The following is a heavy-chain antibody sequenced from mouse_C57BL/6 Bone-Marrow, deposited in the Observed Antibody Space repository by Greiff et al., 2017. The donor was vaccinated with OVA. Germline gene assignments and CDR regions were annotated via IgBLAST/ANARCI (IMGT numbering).Heavy chain of an antibody. D-gene: IGHD2-3*01. CDR3: ARESDGWDSDAMDY. V-gene: IGHV5-16*01. CDR1: GFTFSDYY. Sequence: EVKLMESEGGLVQPGSSMKLSCTASGFTFSDYYMAWVRQVPEKGLEWVANINYDGSSTYYLDSLKSRFIISRDNAKNILYLQMSSLKSEDTATYYCARESDGWDSDAMDYWGQGTSVTVSS. CDR2: INYDGSST. J-gene: IGHJ4*01.